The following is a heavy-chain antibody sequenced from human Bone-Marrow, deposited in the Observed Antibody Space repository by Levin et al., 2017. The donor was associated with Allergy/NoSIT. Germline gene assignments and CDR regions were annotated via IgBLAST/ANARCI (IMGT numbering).Heavy chain of an antibody. CDR2: MNPNRGNT. CDR3: AREPLTAAGSS. CDR1: GYTFTRYD. J-gene: IGHJ4*02. D-gene: IGHD6-13*01. V-gene: IGHV1-8*01. Sequence: WASVKVSCKASGYTFTRYDINWVRQATGQGLEWMGWMNPNRGNTGYAQKFQGRVTMTRDTSIDTAYMELSGLRSDDTAVYYCAREPLTAAGSSWGQGTLVSVSS.